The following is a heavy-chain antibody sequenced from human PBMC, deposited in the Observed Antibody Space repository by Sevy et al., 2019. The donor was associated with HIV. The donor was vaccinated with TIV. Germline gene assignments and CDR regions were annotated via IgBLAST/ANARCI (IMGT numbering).Heavy chain of an antibody. J-gene: IGHJ3*02. CDR2: INPNSGGT. Sequence: ASVKVSCKASGYTFTGYYMHWVRQAPGQGLEWMGWINPNSGGTNYAQKFQGRVTMTRDTSISTAYMELSRLRADATAVYYCAREGAAASDAFDIWGQGTMVTVSS. V-gene: IGHV1-2*02. CDR3: AREGAAASDAFDI. D-gene: IGHD6-13*01. CDR1: GYTFTGYY.